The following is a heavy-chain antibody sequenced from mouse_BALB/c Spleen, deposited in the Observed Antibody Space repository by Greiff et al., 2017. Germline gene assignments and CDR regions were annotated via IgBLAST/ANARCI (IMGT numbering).Heavy chain of an antibody. CDR2: IWSGGST. J-gene: IGHJ1*01. CDR3: ARNGPLYGNYWYFDV. D-gene: IGHD2-1*01. CDR1: GFSLTSYG. Sequence: VQGVESGPGLVQPSQSLSITCTVSGFSLTSYGVHWVRQSPGKGLEWLGVIWSGGSTDYNAAFISRLSISKDNSKSQVFFKMNSLQANDTAIYYCARNGPLYGNYWYFDVWGAGTTVTVSS. V-gene: IGHV2-2*02.